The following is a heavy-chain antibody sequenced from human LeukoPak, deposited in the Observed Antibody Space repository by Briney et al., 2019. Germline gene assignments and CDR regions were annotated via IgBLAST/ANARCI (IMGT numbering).Heavy chain of an antibody. CDR3: AKDLLQTFFFDSSGYYSDAFGM. V-gene: IGHV3-23*01. CDR1: EFAFSNFA. CDR2: ISGSGDNT. D-gene: IGHD3-22*01. Sequence: GGSLRLSCAASEFAFSNFAMSWVRQAPGKGLEWVSTISGSGDNTYYADSVKGRFTISRDNSKNTLSLHMNTLRAEDTAVYYCAKDLLQTFFFDSSGYYSDAFGMWGQGTMVTVSP. J-gene: IGHJ3*02.